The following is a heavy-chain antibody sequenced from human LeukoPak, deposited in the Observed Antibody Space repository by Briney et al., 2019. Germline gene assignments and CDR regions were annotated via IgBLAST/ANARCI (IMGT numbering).Heavy chain of an antibody. V-gene: IGHV4-59*01. J-gene: IGHJ6*02. CDR1: GGSISSYY. CDR3: ARVPGVAVAGNYYYYGMDV. CDR2: IYYSGST. D-gene: IGHD6-19*01. Sequence: SETLSLTCTVSGGSISSYYWSWIRQPPGKGLEWIGYIYYSGSTNYNPSLKSRVTISVDTSKNQLSLKLSPVTAADTAVYYCARVPGVAVAGNYYYYGMDVWGQGTTVTVSS.